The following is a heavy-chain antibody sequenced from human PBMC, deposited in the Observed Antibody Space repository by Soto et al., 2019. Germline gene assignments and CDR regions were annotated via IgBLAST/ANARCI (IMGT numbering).Heavy chain of an antibody. D-gene: IGHD3-10*01. V-gene: IGHV4-34*01. J-gene: IGHJ6*02. CDR1: GGSFSSYY. Sequence: CLTCAVYGGSFSSYYWNWIRQPPGKGLEWIGEINHSGSTNYNPSLKSRVTISVDTSKKQFSLKLSSVTAADTAVYYCAGGRGVRGTIVATYYYYGVDVWRQGTTVTVSS. CDR3: AGGRGVRGTIVATYYYYGVDV. CDR2: INHSGST.